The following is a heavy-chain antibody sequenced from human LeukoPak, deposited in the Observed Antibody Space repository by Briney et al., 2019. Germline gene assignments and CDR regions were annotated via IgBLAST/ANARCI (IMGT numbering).Heavy chain of an antibody. CDR2: INPNSGNT. D-gene: IGHD2-15*01. CDR1: GYTFTGYY. CDR3: ARGGYCSGGSCLRSRNAFDI. Sequence: ASVKVSCKASGYTFTGYYMHWVRQAPGQGLEWMGWINPNSGNTGYAQKFQGRVTMTRNTSISTAYMELSSLRSEDTAVYYCARGGYCSGGSCLRSRNAFDIWGQGTMVTVSS. V-gene: IGHV1-8*02. J-gene: IGHJ3*02.